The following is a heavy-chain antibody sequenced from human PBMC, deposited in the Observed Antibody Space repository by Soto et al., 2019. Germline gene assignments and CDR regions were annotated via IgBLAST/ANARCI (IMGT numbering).Heavy chain of an antibody. CDR3: ARDGDITMDYYYYYYGMDV. J-gene: IGHJ6*02. Sequence: QEQVVESGGGVVQPGRSLRLSCAASRFTFSTYAMHWVRQAPGKGLEWVAVISYDGSNKYYADSVKGRFTISRDNSKNTLYLQMNSLRAEDTAVYYCARDGDITMDYYYYYYGMDVWGQGTTVTVSS. CDR1: RFTFSTYA. V-gene: IGHV3-30-3*01. CDR2: ISYDGSNK. D-gene: IGHD3-10*01.